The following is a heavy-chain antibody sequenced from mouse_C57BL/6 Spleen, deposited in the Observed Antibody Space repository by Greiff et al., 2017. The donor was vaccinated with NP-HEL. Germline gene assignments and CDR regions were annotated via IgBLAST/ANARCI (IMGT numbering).Heavy chain of an antibody. D-gene: IGHD1-1*01. CDR1: GFTFSNYW. J-gene: IGHJ4*01. V-gene: IGHV6-3*01. Sequence: EVKVEESGGGLVQPGGSMKLSCVASGFTFSNYWMNWVRQSPEKGLEWVAQIRLKSDNYATHYAESVKGRFTISRDDSKSSVYLQMNNLRAEDTGIYYCTGSHYYGSRTYAMDYWGQGTSVTVSS. CDR2: IRLKSDNYAT. CDR3: TGSHYYGSRTYAMDY.